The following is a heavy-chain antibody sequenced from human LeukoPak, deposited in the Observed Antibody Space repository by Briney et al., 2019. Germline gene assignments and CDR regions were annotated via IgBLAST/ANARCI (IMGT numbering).Heavy chain of an antibody. Sequence: SETLSLTCAVYGGSFSGYYWSWIRQPPGKGLEWIGEINHSGSTNYNPSLKSRVTISVDTSKNQFSLKLSSVTAADTAVYYCARGGGYYDSWVDYWGQGTLVTVSS. V-gene: IGHV4-34*01. D-gene: IGHD3-22*01. CDR1: GGSFSGYY. CDR3: ARGGGYYDSWVDY. CDR2: INHSGST. J-gene: IGHJ4*02.